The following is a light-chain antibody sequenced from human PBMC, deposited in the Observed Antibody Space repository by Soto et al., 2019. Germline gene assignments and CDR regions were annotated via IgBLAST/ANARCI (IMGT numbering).Light chain of an antibody. J-gene: IGLJ1*01. CDR2: SNN. V-gene: IGLV1-44*01. CDR1: SSNIGSNT. Sequence: QSVLTQPPSASGTPGQRVTISCSGISSNIGSNTVNWYQQLPGPAPKLLIYSNNQRPSGVPDRFSVSKSGTLASLAITRLQSEDEADYHCAVWDDGLNACYVFGTGTKVTLL. CDR3: AVWDDGLNACYV.